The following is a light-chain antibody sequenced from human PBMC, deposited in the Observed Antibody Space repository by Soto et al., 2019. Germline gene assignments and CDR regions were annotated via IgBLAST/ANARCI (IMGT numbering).Light chain of an antibody. J-gene: IGLJ2*01. Sequence: QSVLTQPASVSESPGQSITISCTGTSNDIGGYNYVSWYQHHPGKAPKLMIYEVSNRPSGVSHRFSGSKSGNTASLTISGLQAEDEADYYCCSYAGSSTVVFGGGTQLTVL. CDR2: EVS. CDR3: CSYAGSSTVV. CDR1: SNDIGGYNY. V-gene: IGLV2-14*01.